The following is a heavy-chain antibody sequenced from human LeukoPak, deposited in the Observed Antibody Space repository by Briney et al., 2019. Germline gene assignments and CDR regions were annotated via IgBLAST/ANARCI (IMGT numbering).Heavy chain of an antibody. V-gene: IGHV3-48*03. D-gene: IGHD3-22*01. CDR2: ISSSGTNL. CDR1: GFTFSSYE. Sequence: GGSLRLSCAASGFTFSSYEMNWVRQAPGKGLEWVSYISSSGTNLYYADSVKDRFTISRDNAKNSLYLQMNSLRAEDTAVYYCARDQGLTYYYDSSGYYSTPYFDYWGQGTLVTVSS. J-gene: IGHJ4*02. CDR3: ARDQGLTYYYDSSGYYSTPYFDY.